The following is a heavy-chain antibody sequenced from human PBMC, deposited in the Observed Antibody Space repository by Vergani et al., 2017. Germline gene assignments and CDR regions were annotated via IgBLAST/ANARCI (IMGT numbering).Heavy chain of an antibody. CDR3: TKGSRGYTGYYFDY. Sequence: VQLVESGGGLVKPGGSLRLSCAASGFTFSDHYMSWVRQAPGKGLEWVSSVSGSSATPYYADSVKGRFIISRDNSKNTLHLQMNSLRADDTAVYYCTKGSRGYTGYYFDYWGQGTLATVSS. J-gene: IGHJ4*02. V-gene: IGHV3-23*04. D-gene: IGHD5-12*01. CDR2: VSGSSATP. CDR1: GFTFSDHY.